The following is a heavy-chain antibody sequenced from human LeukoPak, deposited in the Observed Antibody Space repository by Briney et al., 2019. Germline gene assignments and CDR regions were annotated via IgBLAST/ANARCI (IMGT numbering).Heavy chain of an antibody. CDR1: EGTFSSYA. Sequence: GASVKVSCKASEGTFSSYASIWVRQAPGQGLEWMGGIIPIFGTANYAQKFQGRVTITTAESTSTAYMELSSLRSEDTDVYYCAGAGEGYSGYEYYYYCYYMDVWGKGTTVTVSS. CDR2: IIPIFGTA. D-gene: IGHD5-12*01. J-gene: IGHJ6*03. V-gene: IGHV1-69*05. CDR3: AGAGEGYSGYEYYYYCYYMDV.